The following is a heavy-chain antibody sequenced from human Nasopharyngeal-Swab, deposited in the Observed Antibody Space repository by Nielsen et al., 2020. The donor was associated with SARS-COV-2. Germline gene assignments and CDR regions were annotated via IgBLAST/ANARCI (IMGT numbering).Heavy chain of an antibody. J-gene: IGHJ4*02. CDR2: IFSSGST. CDR3: ARDEAGDYLGLPFDH. D-gene: IGHD4-17*01. V-gene: IGHV4-39*07. CDR1: GASISSRNNY. Sequence: SETLSPTFVVSGASISSRNNYWGWIRQSPGKGLEWIGTIFSSGSTYNPSLKSRVTMSVDTSKNQLSLKPTSVTAADTAFYYCARDEAGDYLGLPFDHWGRGTLVTVSS.